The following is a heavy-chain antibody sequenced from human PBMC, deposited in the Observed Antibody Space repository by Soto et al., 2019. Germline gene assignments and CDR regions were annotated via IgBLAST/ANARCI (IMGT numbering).Heavy chain of an antibody. Sequence: SETLSLTCTVSGGSISSYYWSWIRQPPGKGLEWIGYIYYSGSTNYNPSLKSRVTISVDTSKNLFSLKLSSVTAADTGVYYCARDRVGSGWYNYFDCWGQGTLVTV. J-gene: IGHJ4*02. CDR2: IYYSGST. CDR3: ARDRVGSGWYNYFDC. CDR1: GGSISSYY. D-gene: IGHD6-19*01. V-gene: IGHV4-59*01.